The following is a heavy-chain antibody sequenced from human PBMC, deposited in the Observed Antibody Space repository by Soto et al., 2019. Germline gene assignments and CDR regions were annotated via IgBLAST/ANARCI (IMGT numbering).Heavy chain of an antibody. CDR3: ARTLPNRQLFDS. CDR1: GGPSSSSSYY. CDR2: IYYSGSS. D-gene: IGHD1-1*01. Sequence: LETLSLTCTVSGGPSSSSSYYWGWIRQPPGKGLEWIGSIYYSGSSYYNPSLESRLTISIDTSKNQFSLRLASVTAADTAVYYCARTLPNRQLFDSWSQGTLVTVSS. J-gene: IGHJ4*02. V-gene: IGHV4-39*07.